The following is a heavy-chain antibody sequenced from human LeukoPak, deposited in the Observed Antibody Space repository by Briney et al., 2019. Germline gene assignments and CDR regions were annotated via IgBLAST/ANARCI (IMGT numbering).Heavy chain of an antibody. J-gene: IGHJ4*02. Sequence: SETLSLTCAVYGGSFSGYYWSWIRQPPGKGQEWIGEINHSGSTNYNPSLKSRVTISVDTSKNQFSLTLSSVTAADTAVYYCARPRYSSGWSIFDYWGQGTLVTVSS. V-gene: IGHV4-34*01. CDR1: GGSFSGYY. CDR3: ARPRYSSGWSIFDY. CDR2: INHSGST. D-gene: IGHD6-19*01.